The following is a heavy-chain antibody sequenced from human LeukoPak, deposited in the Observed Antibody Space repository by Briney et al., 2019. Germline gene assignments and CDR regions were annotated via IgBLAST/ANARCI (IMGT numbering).Heavy chain of an antibody. D-gene: IGHD3-22*01. CDR3: AREALYDYYDSSGYYYKYFDY. V-gene: IGHV1-69*05. CDR1: GGTFSSYA. CDR2: IIPIFGTA. Sequence: SVKVSCKASGGTFSSYAISWVRQAPGQGLEWMGRIIPIFGTANYAQKFQGRVTITTNESTSTAYMELSSLRSEDTAVYYCAREALYDYYDSSGYYYKYFDYWGQGTLVTVSS. J-gene: IGHJ4*02.